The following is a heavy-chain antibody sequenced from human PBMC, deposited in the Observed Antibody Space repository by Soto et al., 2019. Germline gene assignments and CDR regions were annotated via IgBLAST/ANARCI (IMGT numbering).Heavy chain of an antibody. D-gene: IGHD5-18*01. CDR2: INGDGSST. CDR3: ARGIQYRYGMDV. Sequence: EVQLVESGGGLVQPGGSLRLSCASAGFTFNNYWMHWVRQAPGRGLVWVSRINGDGSSTFYADSVKGRFTISRDNAKNTVYLQMNSLRGEDTAVYYCARGIQYRYGMDVWGQGTTVTVS. CDR1: GFTFNNYW. V-gene: IGHV3-74*01. J-gene: IGHJ6*02.